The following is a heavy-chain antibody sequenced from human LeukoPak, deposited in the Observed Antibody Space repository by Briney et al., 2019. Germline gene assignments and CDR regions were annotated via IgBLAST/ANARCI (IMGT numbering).Heavy chain of an antibody. CDR1: GDSISSSY. Sequence: RPSETLSLTCTVSGDSISSSYWSWIRQPPGMGLEWIGYIYYSGSTNYNPSLKSRVTISVDTSKNQFSLKLSSVTAADTAVYYCARVRSYYPKDALDIWGQGTMVTVSS. J-gene: IGHJ3*02. D-gene: IGHD1-26*01. V-gene: IGHV4-59*08. CDR3: ARVRSYYPKDALDI. CDR2: IYYSGST.